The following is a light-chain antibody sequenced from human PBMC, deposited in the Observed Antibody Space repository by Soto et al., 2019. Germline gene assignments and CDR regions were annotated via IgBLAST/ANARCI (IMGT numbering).Light chain of an antibody. CDR3: QQGDSFPIT. CDR1: QNIGNW. V-gene: IGKV1-12*01. J-gene: IGKJ5*01. Sequence: DNQMNQSTSSVSASVGDRVTITCRAIQNIGNWLAWYQQKPGTVPKLLIYAASSLQSGVPSRFSGSGIGTEFYLTTTSLQPEDFGTYYCQQGDSFPITFGQGTSLE. CDR2: AAS.